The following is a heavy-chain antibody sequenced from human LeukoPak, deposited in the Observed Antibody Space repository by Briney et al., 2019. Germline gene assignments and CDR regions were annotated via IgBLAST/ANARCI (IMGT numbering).Heavy chain of an antibody. CDR3: ARGPPRRGYSYGLDYYYYYMDV. Sequence: SETLSLTCAVYGGSFSGYYWSWIRQPPGKGLEWIGEINHSGSTNYNPSLKSRVTISVDTSKNQFSLKLSSVTAADTAVYYCARGPPRRGYSYGLDYYYYYMDVWGKGTTVTVSS. CDR1: GGSFSGYY. CDR2: INHSGST. V-gene: IGHV4-34*01. J-gene: IGHJ6*03. D-gene: IGHD5-18*01.